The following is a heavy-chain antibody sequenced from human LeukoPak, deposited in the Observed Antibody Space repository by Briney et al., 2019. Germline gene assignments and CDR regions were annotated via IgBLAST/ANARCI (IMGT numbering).Heavy chain of an antibody. CDR1: GASISGYY. D-gene: IGHD5-24*01. Sequence: SETLSLTCTVSGASISGYYWSWIRQPPGKGLEWIGYIFYSGSTNYNYNPSLKRRVTISADTSKNQFSLKLSSVTAADTAMYYCARVVEPWGQGTMVTVSS. CDR2: IFYSGSTNY. V-gene: IGHV4-59*01. J-gene: IGHJ3*01. CDR3: ARVVEP.